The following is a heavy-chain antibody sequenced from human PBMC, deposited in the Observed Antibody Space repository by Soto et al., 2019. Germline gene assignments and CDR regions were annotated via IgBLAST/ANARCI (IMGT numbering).Heavy chain of an antibody. CDR3: AKLRYYDFWSGYYYFDY. CDR2: ISGSGGST. CDR1: GFTFSSYA. D-gene: IGHD3-3*01. Sequence: EVQLLESGGGLVQPGGSLRLSCAASGFTFSSYAMSWVRQAPGKGLEWVSAISGSGGSTYYADSVKGRFTISRDNSKNTLDLQMNSLRAEDTAVYYCAKLRYYDFWSGYYYFDYWGQGTLVTVSS. V-gene: IGHV3-23*01. J-gene: IGHJ4*02.